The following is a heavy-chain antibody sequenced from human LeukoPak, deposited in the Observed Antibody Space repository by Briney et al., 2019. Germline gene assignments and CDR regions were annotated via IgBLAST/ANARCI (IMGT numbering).Heavy chain of an antibody. Sequence: SETLSLTCTVSGGSISSSYWSWIRQPPGKGLEWIGYIYYSGSTNYNPSLKSRVTIPVDTSKNQFSLRLSSVTAADTAVYYCASRKLGNDYWGQGTLVTVSS. V-gene: IGHV4-59*01. J-gene: IGHJ4*02. CDR1: GGSISSSY. CDR3: ASRKLGNDY. D-gene: IGHD7-27*01. CDR2: IYYSGST.